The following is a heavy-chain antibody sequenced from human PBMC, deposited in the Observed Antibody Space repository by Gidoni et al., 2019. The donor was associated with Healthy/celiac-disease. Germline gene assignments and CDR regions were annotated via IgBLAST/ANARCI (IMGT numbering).Heavy chain of an antibody. CDR2: IYYSGST. D-gene: IGHD2-2*03. J-gene: IGHJ4*02. V-gene: IGHV4-31*03. Sequence: QVQLQESGPGLVKPSQTLSLTCTVSGGSISSGGYYWSWIRQHPGKGLEWIGYIYYSGSTYYNPSLKSRVTISVDTSKNQFSLKLSSVTAADTAVYYCARADSLDIVVVPAAFDYWGQGTLVTVSS. CDR3: ARADSLDIVVVPAAFDY. CDR1: GGSISSGGYY.